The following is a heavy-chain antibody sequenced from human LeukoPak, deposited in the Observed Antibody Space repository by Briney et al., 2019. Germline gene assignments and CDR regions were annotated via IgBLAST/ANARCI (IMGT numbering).Heavy chain of an antibody. D-gene: IGHD3-10*01. CDR3: ARDRAEYYGSGSFFNLEYFYYYMDV. V-gene: IGHV1-2*02. Sequence: ASVKVSCKAPGYTFTGYYIYWVRQAPGQGLEWMGWINPKNGGTNYAQKYQGRVTMIRDTSISTAYMDLSRLRSDDTAVYYCARDRAEYYGSGSFFNLEYFYYYMDVWGKGTTVTVSS. CDR2: INPKNGGT. J-gene: IGHJ6*03. CDR1: GYTFTGYY.